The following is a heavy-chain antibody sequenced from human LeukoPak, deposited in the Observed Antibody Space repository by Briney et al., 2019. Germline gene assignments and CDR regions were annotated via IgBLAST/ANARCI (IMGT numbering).Heavy chain of an antibody. CDR1: GFTFSDYY. CDR3: ARVPMVRGLPIYRYYYYYMDV. Sequence: PGGSLRLSCAASGFTFSDYYMSWIRQAPGKGLEWVSSISSSGGTIYYADSVKGRFTISRDNAKNSLYLQMNSLRAEDTAVYYCARVPMVRGLPIYRYYYYYMDVWGKGTTVTVSS. D-gene: IGHD3-10*01. J-gene: IGHJ6*03. V-gene: IGHV3-11*01. CDR2: ISSSGGTI.